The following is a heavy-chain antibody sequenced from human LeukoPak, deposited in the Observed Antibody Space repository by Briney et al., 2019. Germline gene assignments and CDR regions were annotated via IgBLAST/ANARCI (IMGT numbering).Heavy chain of an antibody. J-gene: IGHJ3*02. Sequence: PSDTLSLTCTVSGYSISSSNWWGWIRQPPGKGLEWIGYIYYSGSAYYNASLKSRVTMSVDSSKNQFSLELSSVTAVDTAVYYCARNQVVAANRGAFDIWGQGTMVTVSS. CDR3: ARNQVVAANRGAFDI. CDR1: GYSISSSNW. V-gene: IGHV4-28*01. CDR2: IYYSGSA. D-gene: IGHD3-22*01.